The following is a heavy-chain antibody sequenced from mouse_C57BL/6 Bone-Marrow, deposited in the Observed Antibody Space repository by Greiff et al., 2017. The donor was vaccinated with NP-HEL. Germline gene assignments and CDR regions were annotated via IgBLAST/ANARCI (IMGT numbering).Heavy chain of an antibody. CDR2: INPYNGGT. CDR1: GYTFTDYY. J-gene: IGHJ2*01. V-gene: IGHV1-19*01. Sequence: EVHLVESGPVLVKPGASVKMSCKASGYTFTDYYMNWVKQSHGKSLEWIGVINPYNGGTSYNQKFKGKATLTVDKSSSTAYMELNSLTSEDSAVYYCAPDYGNGYWGQGTTLTVSS. CDR3: APDYGNGY. D-gene: IGHD2-1*01.